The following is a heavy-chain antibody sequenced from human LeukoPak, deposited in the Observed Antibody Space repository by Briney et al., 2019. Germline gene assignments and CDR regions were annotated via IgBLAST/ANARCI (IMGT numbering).Heavy chain of an antibody. D-gene: IGHD2-15*01. J-gene: IGHJ6*02. CDR2: FDPEDGET. CDR1: GYTLTELS. CDR3: ATGSGYCSGGSCYTPDRYYYYYGMDV. Sequence: ASVKVSCKVSGYTLTELSMHWVRQAPGKGLEWMGGFDPEDGETIYAQKFQGRVTMTEDTSTDTAYMELSSLRSEDTAVYYCATGSGYCSGGSCYTPDRYYYYYGMDVWGQGTTVTVSS. V-gene: IGHV1-24*01.